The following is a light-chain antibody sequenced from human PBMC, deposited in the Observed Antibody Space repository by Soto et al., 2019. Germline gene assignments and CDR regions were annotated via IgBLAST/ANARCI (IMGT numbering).Light chain of an antibody. CDR3: QQYVNSPYT. CDR2: GAS. V-gene: IGKV3-20*01. CDR1: ESVGSSY. Sequence: EIVLTQSPGTLSLSPGEGATLSCRASESVGSSYLAWYQQKPGQAPRVLIYGASTRATGIPDRFSGSGSGTDFTLTISRLEPEDFAVYYCQQYVNSPYTFGQGTKLEI. J-gene: IGKJ2*01.